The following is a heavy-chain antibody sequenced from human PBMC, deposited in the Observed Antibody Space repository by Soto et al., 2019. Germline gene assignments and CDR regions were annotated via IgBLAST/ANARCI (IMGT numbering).Heavy chain of an antibody. CDR3: ARDGLNIVLVPAAMGDYYYYYGMDV. CDR2: ISYDGSKK. Sequence: QVQLVESGGGVVQPGRSLRLSCAASGFTFSSYAMHWVRQAPGKGLEWVAVISYDGSKKYYADSVKGRFTISRDNSKNTLYLQMNSLRAEDTAVYYCARDGLNIVLVPAAMGDYYYYYGMDVWGQGTTVTVSS. J-gene: IGHJ6*02. CDR1: GFTFSSYA. V-gene: IGHV3-30-3*01. D-gene: IGHD2-2*01.